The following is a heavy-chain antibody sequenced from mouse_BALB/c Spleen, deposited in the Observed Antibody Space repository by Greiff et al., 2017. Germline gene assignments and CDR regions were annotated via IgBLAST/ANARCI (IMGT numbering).Heavy chain of an antibody. CDR3: AAYGYDYAMDY. CDR1: GYSFTGYF. CDR2: INPYNGDT. Sequence: EVQLQQSGPELVKPGASVKISCKASGYSFTGYFMNWVMQSHGKSLEWIGRINPYNGDTFYNQKFKGKATLTVDKSSSTAHMELRSLASEDSAVYYCAAYGYDYAMDYWGQGTSVTVSS. J-gene: IGHJ4*01. V-gene: IGHV1-20*02. D-gene: IGHD2-2*01.